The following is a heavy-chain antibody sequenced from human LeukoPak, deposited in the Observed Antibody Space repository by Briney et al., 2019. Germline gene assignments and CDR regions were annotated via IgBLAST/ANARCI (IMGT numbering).Heavy chain of an antibody. CDR3: ARAMSIAARLQTICDY. J-gene: IGHJ4*02. CDR1: GYSISTGYY. D-gene: IGHD6-6*01. V-gene: IGHV4-38-2*02. CDR2: IYHGGST. Sequence: SETLSLTCTVSGYSISTGYYWDWIRPPPGKGLEWIGTIYHGGSTYYNPSLKSRVTISVDTSKNQLSLNLTSVTAAATAVYYCARAMSIAARLQTICDYWGQGTLVTVSS.